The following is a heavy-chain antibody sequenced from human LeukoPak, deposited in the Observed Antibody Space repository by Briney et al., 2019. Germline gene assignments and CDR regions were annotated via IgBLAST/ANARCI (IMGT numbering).Heavy chain of an antibody. CDR3: ARLLPGNYFGSGGFDF. J-gene: IGHJ4*02. CDR2: IYHTGST. Sequence: SQTLSLTCTVSGGSISSGGYYWSWIRQSPGKGLEWIGYIYHTGSTSYNPSLKSRISISADTSKSQFSLRLSSVIAADTAVYYCARLLPGNYFGSGGFDFWGQGTLVTVSS. V-gene: IGHV4-30-4*08. D-gene: IGHD3-10*01. CDR1: GGSISSGGYY.